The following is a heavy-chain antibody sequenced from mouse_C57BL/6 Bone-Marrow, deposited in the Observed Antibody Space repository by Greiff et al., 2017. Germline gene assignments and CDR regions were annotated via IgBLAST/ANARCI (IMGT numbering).Heavy chain of an antibody. J-gene: IGHJ4*01. CDR3: ARGAWVCAMDY. CDR2: SRNKANDYTT. V-gene: IGHV7-1*01. Sequence: EVKLVESGGGLVQSGRSLRLSCATSGFTFSDFYMEWVRLAPGKGLEWIAASRNKANDYTTEYSAPVKGRFIVSRDTSKSILYLQMKALRAEDTAIYYCARGAWVCAMDYWGQGTSVTVSS. CDR1: GFTFSDFY.